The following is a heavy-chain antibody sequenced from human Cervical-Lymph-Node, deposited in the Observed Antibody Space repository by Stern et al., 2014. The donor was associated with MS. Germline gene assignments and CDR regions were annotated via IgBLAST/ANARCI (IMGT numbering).Heavy chain of an antibody. CDR3: ARAGGYSFGYLLDY. Sequence: EVQLVESGGGLVQPGGSLRLSCAASGFTFSSYSMTWVRQAPGKGLEWISYISSSSSTIYYADSVKGRFTISRDNAKNSLYLQMNSLRDEDTAVYYCARAGGYSFGYLLDYRGQGTLVTVSS. D-gene: IGHD5-18*01. V-gene: IGHV3-48*02. CDR2: ISSSSSTI. J-gene: IGHJ4*02. CDR1: GFTFSSYS.